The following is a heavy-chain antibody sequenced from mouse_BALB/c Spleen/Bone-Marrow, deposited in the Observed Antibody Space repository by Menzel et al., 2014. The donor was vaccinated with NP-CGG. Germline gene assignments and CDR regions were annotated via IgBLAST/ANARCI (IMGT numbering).Heavy chain of an antibody. J-gene: IGHJ3*01. D-gene: IGHD1-1*01. CDR2: INPGSGGT. CDR3: ARSRDYYDNNSFAY. CDR1: GYGFTDFL. Sequence: QVQLQQSGAELVWPGTSLKVSCQASGYGFTDFLLEWVKQRPGQGLEWVGVINPGSGGTDYNEKFKDKATLTADRSSSTAYMQLSSLTSDDSAVYFCARSRDYYDNNSFAYWGQGTLVTVSA. V-gene: IGHV1-54*03.